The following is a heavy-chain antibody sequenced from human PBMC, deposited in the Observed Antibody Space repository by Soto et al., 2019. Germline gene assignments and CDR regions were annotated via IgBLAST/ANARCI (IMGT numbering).Heavy chain of an antibody. CDR2: IWYDGSNK. CDR1: GFTFSSYG. CDR3: ARGGEGNYYYYGMDV. J-gene: IGHJ6*02. D-gene: IGHD3-16*01. Sequence: QVQLVESGGGVVQPGRSLRLSCAASGFTFSSYGMHWVRQAPGKGLEWVAVIWYDGSNKYYADSVKGRFTISRDNSKNTLYLQMNSLRAEDTAVYYCARGGEGNYYYYGMDVWGQGTTVTVSS. V-gene: IGHV3-33*01.